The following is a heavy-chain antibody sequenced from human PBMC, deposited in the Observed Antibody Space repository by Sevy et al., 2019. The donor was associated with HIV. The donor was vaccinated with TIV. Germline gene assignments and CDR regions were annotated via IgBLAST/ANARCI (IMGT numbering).Heavy chain of an antibody. V-gene: IGHV3-7*01. CDR1: GFTFSTYW. CDR3: ASDSPGYGGFAH. Sequence: GGSLRLSCAASGFTFSTYWMTWVRQAPGQGLEWVANIKEDGSANYYVDSVKGRFTIARDNAKNSRYLQVNNLRAEDAAVYYCASDSPGYGGFAHWGQGTLVTVSS. CDR2: IKEDGSAN. D-gene: IGHD5-12*01. J-gene: IGHJ5*02.